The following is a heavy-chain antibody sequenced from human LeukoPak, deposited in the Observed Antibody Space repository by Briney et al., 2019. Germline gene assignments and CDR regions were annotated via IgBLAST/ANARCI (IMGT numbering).Heavy chain of an antibody. J-gene: IGHJ4*02. CDR1: GGSISSSSYY. V-gene: IGHV4-39*07. CDR3: ASGYCSGGSCRTPIDY. CDR2: IYYSGST. Sequence: SETLSLTCTVSGGSISSSSYYWGWIRQPPGKGLEWIGSIYYSGSTNYNPSLKSRVTISVDTSKNQFSLKLSSVTAADTAVYYCASGYCSGGSCRTPIDYWGQGTLVTVSS. D-gene: IGHD2-15*01.